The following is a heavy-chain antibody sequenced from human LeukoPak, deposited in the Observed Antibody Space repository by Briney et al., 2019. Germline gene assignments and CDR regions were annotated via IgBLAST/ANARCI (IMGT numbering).Heavy chain of an antibody. CDR1: GGSISSSSYY. V-gene: IGHV4-39*07. CDR2: IYYSGST. CDR3: ARVLTTGYFDL. Sequence: SETLSLTCTVSGGSISSSSYYWGWIRQPPGKGLEWIGSIYYSGSTYYNPSLKSRVTISVDTSKHQFSLKLSSVTAADTAVYYCARVLTTGYFDLWGRGTLVTVSS. J-gene: IGHJ2*01. D-gene: IGHD4-17*01.